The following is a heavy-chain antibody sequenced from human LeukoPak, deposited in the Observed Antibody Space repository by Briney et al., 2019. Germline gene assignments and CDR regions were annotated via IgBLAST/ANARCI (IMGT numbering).Heavy chain of an antibody. CDR1: GFTFSSYS. Sequence: GGSLRLSCAASGFTFSSYSMNWVRQAPGKGLEWVSSIGPSGSDRYHADSIKGRFTISRDNANNFLYLQMNSLRAEDTAVYYCAREGTAMVSFDYWGQGTLVTVSS. CDR3: AREGTAMVSFDY. J-gene: IGHJ4*02. CDR2: IGPSGSDR. V-gene: IGHV3-21*06. D-gene: IGHD5-18*01.